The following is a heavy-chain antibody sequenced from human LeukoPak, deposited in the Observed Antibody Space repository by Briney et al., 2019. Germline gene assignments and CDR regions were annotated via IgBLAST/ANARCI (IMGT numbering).Heavy chain of an antibody. D-gene: IGHD1-26*01. CDR2: ISSSSSYI. J-gene: IGHJ4*02. CDR3: ARDLHGATWDYFDY. V-gene: IGHV3-21*01. CDR1: GFTFSSYS. Sequence: PGGSLRLSCAASGFTFSSYSMNWVRQAPGKGLEWVSSISSSSSYIYYADSVKGRFTISRDNAKNSLYLQMNSLRAEDTAVYYCARDLHGATWDYFDYWGQGTLVTVSS.